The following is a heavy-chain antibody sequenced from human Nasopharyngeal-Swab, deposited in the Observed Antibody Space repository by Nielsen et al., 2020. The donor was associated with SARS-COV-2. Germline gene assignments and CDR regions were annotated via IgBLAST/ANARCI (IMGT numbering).Heavy chain of an antibody. CDR1: GFTFSDYY. V-gene: IGHV3-11*01. CDR3: ARVIWDCSSTSCTYYYYYYMDV. D-gene: IGHD2-2*01. J-gene: IGHJ6*03. CDR2: ISSSGSTI. Sequence: GESLKISCAASGFTFSDYYMSWIRQAPGKGLEWVSYISSSGSTIYYADSVKGRFTISGDNAKNSLYLQMNSLRAEDTAVYYCARVIWDCSSTSCTYYYYYYMDVWGKGTTVTVSS.